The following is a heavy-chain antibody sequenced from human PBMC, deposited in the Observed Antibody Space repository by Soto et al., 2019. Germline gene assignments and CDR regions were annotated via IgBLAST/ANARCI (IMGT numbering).Heavy chain of an antibody. Sequence: EVQLVESGGGLVQPGGSLRLSCAASGFTFNRYWMKCVRQAPGRGLEWMGNINQDGSEKHYVDSVKGRFTISRDNAKDSVYLQMNSLKVEDTAMYYCARGGYDYSNPFDYWGQGTLVTVSS. CDR3: ARGGYDYSNPFDY. CDR2: INQDGSEK. CDR1: GFTFNRYW. V-gene: IGHV3-7*04. J-gene: IGHJ4*02. D-gene: IGHD4-4*01.